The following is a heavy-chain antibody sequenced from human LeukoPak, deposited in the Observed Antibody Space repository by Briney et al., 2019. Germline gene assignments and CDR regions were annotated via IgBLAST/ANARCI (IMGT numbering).Heavy chain of an antibody. D-gene: IGHD3-22*01. J-gene: IGHJ3*02. Sequence: GGSLRLSCAASGFTFSDSAMHWVRQASGKGLEWVGRIRNKANSYATAYAASLKGRFTISRDDSKNTLYLQMNSLKTEDTAVYYCAKPHYYDSSGYYVGAFDIWGQGTMVTVSS. CDR1: GFTFSDSA. V-gene: IGHV3-73*01. CDR3: AKPHYYDSSGYYVGAFDI. CDR2: IRNKANSYAT.